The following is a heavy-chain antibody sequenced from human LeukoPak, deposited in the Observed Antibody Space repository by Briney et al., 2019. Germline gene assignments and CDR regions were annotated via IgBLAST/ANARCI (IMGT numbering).Heavy chain of an antibody. D-gene: IGHD2-2*01. J-gene: IGHJ4*02. CDR1: GGSISSGYYY. CDR3: ARAGLEHCSSTSCYLGY. Sequence: SETLSLTCTVSGGSISSGYYYWAWIRQPPGKGLEWIGSIYYSGITYYNPSFKSPVTISIDTAKNQFSLRVTSVNAADTAVYYCARAGLEHCSSTSCYLGYWGQGTLVTVSS. V-gene: IGHV4-39*01. CDR2: IYYSGIT.